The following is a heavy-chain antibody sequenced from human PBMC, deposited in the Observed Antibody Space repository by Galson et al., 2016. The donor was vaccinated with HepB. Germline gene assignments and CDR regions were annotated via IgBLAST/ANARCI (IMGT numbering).Heavy chain of an antibody. J-gene: IGHJ4*02. CDR2: ISAYNGNT. D-gene: IGHD3-22*01. CDR1: GGTFSNYF. CDR3: ARDLQVFSSGYYPYNFDY. V-gene: IGHV1-18*01. Sequence: SVKVSCKASGGTFSNYFISWVRQAPGQGLEWMGWISAYNGNTNYAQKLQGRVTVTTDTSTSTAYMELRSLRSDDTAVYYCARDLQVFSSGYYPYNFDYWGQGTLVTVSS.